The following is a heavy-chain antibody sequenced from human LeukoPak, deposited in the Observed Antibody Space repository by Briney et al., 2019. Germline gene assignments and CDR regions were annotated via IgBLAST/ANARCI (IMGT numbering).Heavy chain of an antibody. J-gene: IGHJ4*02. CDR2: ITSGGDYI. V-gene: IGHV3-21*01. CDR1: GLPFNTFN. D-gene: IGHD3-9*01. Sequence: GGSLRLSCAASGLPFNTFNISWVRQAPGKGLEWVSSITSGGDYIYYADSVKGRFTTSRDNAKNSLSLQLNSLRVEDTAVYYCARGHCDVLAASYKWTPDYWGQGTLVTVSS. CDR3: ARGHCDVLAASYKWTPDY.